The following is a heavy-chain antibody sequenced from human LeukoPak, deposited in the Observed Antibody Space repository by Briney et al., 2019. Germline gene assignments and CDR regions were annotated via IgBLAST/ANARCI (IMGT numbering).Heavy chain of an antibody. CDR1: GFTFSSYA. V-gene: IGHV3-64D*09. J-gene: IGHJ4*02. D-gene: IGHD6-19*01. CDR3: AKEGTSSAWTFDY. Sequence: PWGSLSLTGSVSGFTFSSYAMHWVRQAPGRGLEYVSAISSNGGSTYYPDSLKGRFTISRDNSKNTLYLQMSSLRAEDTALYYCAKEGTSSAWTFDYWGQGTQVTVSS. CDR2: ISSNGGST.